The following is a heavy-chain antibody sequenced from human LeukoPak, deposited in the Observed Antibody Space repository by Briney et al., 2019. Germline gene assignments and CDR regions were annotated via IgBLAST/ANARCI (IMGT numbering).Heavy chain of an antibody. CDR3: ARPYDSSGYPYNWFDP. Sequence: GGSLRLSCAASGFTFSSYAIHWVRQAPGKGLEWVAVISYDGSNKYYADSVKGRFTISRDNSKNTLYLQMNSLRAEDTAVYYCARPYDSSGYPYNWFDPWGQGTLVTVSS. CDR1: GFTFSSYA. CDR2: ISYDGSNK. J-gene: IGHJ5*02. V-gene: IGHV3-30-3*01. D-gene: IGHD3-22*01.